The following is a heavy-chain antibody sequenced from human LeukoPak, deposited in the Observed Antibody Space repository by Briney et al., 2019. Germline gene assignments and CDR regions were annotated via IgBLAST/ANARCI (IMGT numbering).Heavy chain of an antibody. CDR3: AGHSPFIHLRAVAENVWCHP. Sequence: SETLSLTCTVSGGSISSYYWSWVRQPPGKGLEWIGYIYYSGSTNYNPSLKSRVTITVETSKNEISLKLRSVVAADTAVYYCAGHSPFIHLRAVAENVWCHPWGQGTLVTVSS. CDR2: IYYSGST. D-gene: IGHD6-19*01. CDR1: GGSISSYY. V-gene: IGHV4-59*08. J-gene: IGHJ5*02.